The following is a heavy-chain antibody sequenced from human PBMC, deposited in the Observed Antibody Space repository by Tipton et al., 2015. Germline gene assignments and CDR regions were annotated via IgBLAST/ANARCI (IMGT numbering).Heavy chain of an antibody. CDR3: ARDLEHGMDV. D-gene: IGHD5-24*01. Sequence: GSLRLSCAVSGGSISSGHWWSWVRQPPGKGLEWIGGIYHTGSTNYNPSLKSRVTMSVDKSKNQFSLTLNSVAAADTAVYYCARDLEHGMDVWGHGTTVTVSS. CDR1: GGSISSGHW. CDR2: IYHTGST. J-gene: IGHJ6*02. V-gene: IGHV4-4*02.